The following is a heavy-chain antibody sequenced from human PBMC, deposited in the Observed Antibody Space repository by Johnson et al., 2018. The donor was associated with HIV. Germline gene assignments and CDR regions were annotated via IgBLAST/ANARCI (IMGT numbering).Heavy chain of an antibody. CDR2: ISSDGSST. CDR1: GFTFSSYG. CDR3: ARKQWLEIPSDALDV. Sequence: VQLVESGGGLVSPGGSLRLSCAASGFTFSSYGMHWVRQAPGKGLVWVSRISSDGSSTNYANSVKGRFTISRDNAKKTLYLQMNSLRAEDTAVYYCARKQWLEIPSDALDVWGQGTMVTVAS. J-gene: IGHJ3*01. V-gene: IGHV3-74*02. D-gene: IGHD6-19*01.